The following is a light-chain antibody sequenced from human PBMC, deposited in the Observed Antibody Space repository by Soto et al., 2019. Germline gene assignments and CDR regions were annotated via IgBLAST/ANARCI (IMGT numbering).Light chain of an antibody. CDR2: GAS. CDR3: QQYSAWPLT. V-gene: IGKV3-15*01. CDR1: QSVRSN. J-gene: IGKJ4*01. Sequence: EIVMTQSPATLSVSPGERATLFCRASQSVRSNFLAWYQQKPGQAPRLLIYGASTRATGVPARFSGSGSGTEFTLTISSLQSEDCAVYDCQQYSAWPLTFGGGTKVEIK.